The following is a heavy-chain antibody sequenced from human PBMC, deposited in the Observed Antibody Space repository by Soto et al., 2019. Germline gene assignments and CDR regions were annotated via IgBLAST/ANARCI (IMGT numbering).Heavy chain of an antibody. CDR1: GFTFSSYA. V-gene: IGHV3-23*01. CDR2: ISGSGGST. Sequence: EVQLLESGGGLVQPGGSLRLSCAASGFTFSSYAMSWVRQAPGKGLEWVSAISGSGGSTYYADSVKGRFTISRDNSKNTLDLQMNSLRAEDTAVYYCAKWKVRGLATPGGYWGQGTLVTVSS. CDR3: AKWKVRGLATPGGY. D-gene: IGHD5-12*01. J-gene: IGHJ4*02.